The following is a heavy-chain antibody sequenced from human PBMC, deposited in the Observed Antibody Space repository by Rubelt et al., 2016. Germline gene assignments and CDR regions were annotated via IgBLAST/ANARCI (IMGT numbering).Heavy chain of an antibody. D-gene: IGHD6-13*01. CDR3: ARTPGQSSWYYFDY. J-gene: IGHJ4*02. V-gene: IGHV4-39*01. CDR1: GGSITSSTYY. CDR2: VYYSGST. Sequence: QLQLQESGPGLVKPSETLSLTCTVSGGSITSSTYYWGWIRQPPGKGLEWIGSVYYSGSTFYSPSLKSRVTISRNTSKNQFSLKLSSVTAADTAVYYCARTPGQSSWYYFDYWGQGTLVTVSS.